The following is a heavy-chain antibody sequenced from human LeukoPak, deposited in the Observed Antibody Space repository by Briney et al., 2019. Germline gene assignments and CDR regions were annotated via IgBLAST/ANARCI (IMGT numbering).Heavy chain of an antibody. V-gene: IGHV3-15*01. D-gene: IGHD7-27*01. CDR3: TTELGIGAYFDY. Sequence: PGGSLRLSCVASGFTFSNAWMTWVRQAPGTGLEWVGRIKSKTDGGTKDYAAPVTGRFTVSRDDSKNTLYLQMNSLKTEDTAVYYCTTELGIGAYFDYWGQGTLVTVSS. CDR2: IKSKTDGGTK. J-gene: IGHJ4*02. CDR1: GFTFSNAW.